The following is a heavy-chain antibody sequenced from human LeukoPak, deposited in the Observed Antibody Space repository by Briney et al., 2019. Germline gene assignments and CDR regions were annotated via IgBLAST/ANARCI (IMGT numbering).Heavy chain of an antibody. CDR2: MSPDSGNT. CDR1: GYTFINYD. J-gene: IGHJ4*02. Sequence: GASVTVSCKASGYTFINYDINWVRQATGQGLEWMGWMSPDSGNTGYAQNFQGRVTLTRNTSISTAYMELSSLKSEDTAVYYCARNFYGSGTFENWGQGTLVTVSS. CDR3: ARNFYGSGTFEN. D-gene: IGHD3-10*01. V-gene: IGHV1-8*01.